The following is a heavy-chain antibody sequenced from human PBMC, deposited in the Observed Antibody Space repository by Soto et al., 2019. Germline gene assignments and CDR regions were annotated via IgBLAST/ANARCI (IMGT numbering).Heavy chain of an antibody. D-gene: IGHD3-10*01. V-gene: IGHV3-7*01. J-gene: IGHJ4*01. CDR3: AXDSGYGSVNSVNPYLDF. Sequence: PGGSLRLSCAASGFTFNTYWMSWVRQAPGKGLQWVANIKEDGSEKYYVDSVKGRFTMSRDNAKNSLYLQMDSLRTEDTAVYYCAXDSGYGSVNSVNPYLDFWGHGTLVTVSS. CDR2: IKEDGSEK. CDR1: GFTFNTYW.